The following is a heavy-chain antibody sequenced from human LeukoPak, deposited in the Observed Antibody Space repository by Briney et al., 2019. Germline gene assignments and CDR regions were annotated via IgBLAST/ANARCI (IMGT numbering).Heavy chain of an antibody. Sequence: GGSLRLSCAASGFTFSNYAMTWVRQAPGKGLEWVPVISGSGGNTYYADSVKGRFTISRDNSKNTLYLQMNSLRAEDTAVYYCANGNNGDYVRLDYWGQGTLVTVSS. J-gene: IGHJ4*02. D-gene: IGHD4-17*01. V-gene: IGHV3-23*01. CDR3: ANGNNGDYVRLDY. CDR1: GFTFSNYA. CDR2: ISGSGGNT.